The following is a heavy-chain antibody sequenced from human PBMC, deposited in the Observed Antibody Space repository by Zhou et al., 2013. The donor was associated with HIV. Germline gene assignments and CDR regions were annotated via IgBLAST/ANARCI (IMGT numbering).Heavy chain of an antibody. Sequence: QVQLVQSGAEVRKPGASVRVSCKTSGYTFTDYYINWVRQAPGQGLEWMGWINPNNGGTSYAQKFQGRVTITTDESTSTAYMELSSLRSEDTAVYYCARTFTYYYDSSGNPVPALDYWGQGTLVTVSS. CDR2: INPNNGGT. D-gene: IGHD3-22*01. J-gene: IGHJ4*02. CDR1: GYTFTDYY. V-gene: IGHV1-2*02. CDR3: ARTFTYYYDSSGNPVPALDY.